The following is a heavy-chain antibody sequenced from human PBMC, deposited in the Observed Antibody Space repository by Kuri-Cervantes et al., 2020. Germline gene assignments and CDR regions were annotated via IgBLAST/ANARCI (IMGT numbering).Heavy chain of an antibody. CDR1: GFTFDDYA. CDR3: ATTSRNLSF. CDR2: ISWDGGST. V-gene: IGHV3-43D*04. Sequence: GESLKISCAASGFTFDDYAMHWVRQAPGKGLEWVSLISWDGGSTYYADSVKGRFTISRDNSKNSLYLQMNSLRAEDTAIYYCATTSRNLSFWGQGTPVTVSS. D-gene: IGHD4-17*01. J-gene: IGHJ4*02.